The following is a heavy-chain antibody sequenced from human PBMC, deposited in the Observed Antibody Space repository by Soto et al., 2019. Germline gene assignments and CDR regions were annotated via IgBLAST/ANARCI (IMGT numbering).Heavy chain of an antibody. CDR1: GGSISSGGYY. Sequence: SETLSLTCTVSGGSISSGGYYWSWIRQHPGKGLEWIGYIYYSGSTYYNPSLKSRVTISVDTSKNQFSLKLSSVTAADTAVYYCAREAPSSSFYMAVCGKGTTVTGSS. CDR2: IYYSGST. D-gene: IGHD6-13*01. CDR3: AREAPSSSFYMAV. V-gene: IGHV4-31*03. J-gene: IGHJ6*03.